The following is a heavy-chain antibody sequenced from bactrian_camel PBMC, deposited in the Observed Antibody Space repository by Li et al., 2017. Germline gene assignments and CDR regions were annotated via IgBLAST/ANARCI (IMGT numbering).Heavy chain of an antibody. CDR3: AADVYRFGLGSGYRY. V-gene: IGHV3S53*01. CDR2: IDSDGIA. Sequence: VQLVESGGDSVQAGGSLRLSCAISGYTYSAYCMAWFRQGPGNEREGVAAIDSDGIASYADPVKGRFTISKDNANNTVNLMMNSLQPEDTAMYYCAADVYRFGLGSGYRYWGQGTQVTVS. J-gene: IGHJ4*01. D-gene: IGHD5*01. CDR1: GYTYSAYC.